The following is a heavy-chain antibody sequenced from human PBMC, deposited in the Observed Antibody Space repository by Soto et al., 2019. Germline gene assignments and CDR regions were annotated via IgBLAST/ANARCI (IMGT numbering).Heavy chain of an antibody. Sequence: LRLSCAASGFTFSNVWLSWVRQGPGKGLEWLGRIKSRTENETTDYASPARGRLIISRDDSKNMLYLQLNSLRSDDTAVYYCTRVVTRRIADYWGQGTLVTVSS. D-gene: IGHD2-15*01. CDR2: IKSRTENETT. V-gene: IGHV3-15*01. J-gene: IGHJ4*02. CDR3: TRVVTRRIADY. CDR1: GFTFSNVW.